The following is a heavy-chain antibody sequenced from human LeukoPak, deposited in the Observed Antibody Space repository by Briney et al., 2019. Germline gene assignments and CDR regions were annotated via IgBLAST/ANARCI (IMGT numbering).Heavy chain of an antibody. CDR3: AREGYCISTTCSSFDY. CDR1: GYTFTSHY. CDR2: INPNSGGT. Sequence: ASVRVSCKASGYTFTSHYMHWVRQAPGQGLEWMGWINPNSGGTNYAQKFQGRVTMTGDTSISTAYMELSRLRSDDTAVYYCAREGYCISTTCSSFDYWGQGTLVTVSS. V-gene: IGHV1-2*02. D-gene: IGHD2-2*01. J-gene: IGHJ4*02.